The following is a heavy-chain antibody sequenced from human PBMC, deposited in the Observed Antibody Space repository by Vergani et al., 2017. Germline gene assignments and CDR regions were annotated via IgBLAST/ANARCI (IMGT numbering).Heavy chain of an antibody. J-gene: IGHJ5*02. CDR1: GGSMSGYF. V-gene: IGHV4-59*01. Sequence: QVRLQESGPGLVKPSETLSLTCSVSGGSMSGYFWRWIRQPPGKELEWIGYMYHSSSTNYNPSLETRVTISGDTSKNQFSLKLNSVTASDTAVYYCGRVADFYGLGSRLLDLWGQGILVTVSS. CDR3: GRVADFYGLGSRLLDL. CDR2: MYHSSST. D-gene: IGHD3-10*01.